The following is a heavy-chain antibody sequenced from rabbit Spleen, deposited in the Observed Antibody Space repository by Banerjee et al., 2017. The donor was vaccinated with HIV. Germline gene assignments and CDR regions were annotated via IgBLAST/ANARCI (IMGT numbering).Heavy chain of an antibody. CDR1: GFSFSNEYV. V-gene: IGHV1S40*01. Sequence: QSLVESGGGLVQPGGSLTLSCKASGFSFSNEYVMCWVRQAPGKGLEWIACVNTVSGGAAYATWAKGRFTISGASWTTVSLQMTSVTVADTATYFCARDLPGVVGWNFGLWGPGTLVTVS. CDR2: VNTVSGGA. CDR3: ARDLPGVVGWNFGL. D-gene: IGHD3-1*01. J-gene: IGHJ4*01.